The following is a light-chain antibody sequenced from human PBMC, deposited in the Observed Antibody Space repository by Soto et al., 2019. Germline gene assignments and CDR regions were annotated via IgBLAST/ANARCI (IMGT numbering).Light chain of an antibody. CDR3: QQLNSYPLT. CDR1: RSISTY. Sequence: DIQMTQSPSSLSASVGDRVTITCRASRSISTYLNWYQQKLGTAPKLLIYTTSNLHSGVPSRFSGNGSGTDFTLTISSLQPEDFATYYCQQLNSYPLTFGGGTKVDIK. J-gene: IGKJ4*01. CDR2: TTS. V-gene: IGKV1-39*01.